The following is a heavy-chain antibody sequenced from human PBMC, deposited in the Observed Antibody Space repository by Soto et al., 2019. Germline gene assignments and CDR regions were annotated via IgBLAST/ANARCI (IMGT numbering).Heavy chain of an antibody. D-gene: IGHD3-10*01. CDR1: GGSISGYF. J-gene: IGHJ4*02. CDR3: ARADTTIVPLDQ. V-gene: IGHV4-59*01. CDR2: MSYTGNT. Sequence: PETLSLTCTVYGGSISGYFWNWIRQPPGKGLEWIGYMSYTGNTNYNPSLTSRVSISVDPSKTQFSLNLNSVTAADTAVYYCARADTTIVPLDQWGQGTLVTVSS.